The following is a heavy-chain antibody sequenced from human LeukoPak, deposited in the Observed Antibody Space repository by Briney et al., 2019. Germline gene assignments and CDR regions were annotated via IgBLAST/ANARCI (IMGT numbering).Heavy chain of an antibody. CDR1: GYTFTSYG. J-gene: IGHJ4*02. CDR3: ARGTGTTSGYFDY. CDR2: ISAYNGNT. V-gene: IGHV1-18*01. D-gene: IGHD1-1*01. Sequence: ASVKVSCKASGYTFTSYGISWVRQAPGQGLEWMGWISAYNGNTNYAQKLQGRVTITADESTSTAYMELSSLRSEDTAVYYCARGTGTTSGYFDYWGQGTLVTVSS.